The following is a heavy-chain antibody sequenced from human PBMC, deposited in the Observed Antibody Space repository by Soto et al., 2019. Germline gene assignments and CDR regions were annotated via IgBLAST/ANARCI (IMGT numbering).Heavy chain of an antibody. CDR1: GFTFGYYA. CDR2: IRSKAYGGAT. CDR3: XSWGYYYGSGSYWPLDY. J-gene: IGHJ4*02. V-gene: IGHV3-49*03. D-gene: IGHD3-10*01. Sequence: GGSLRLSCTASGFTFGYYAMSWFRQAPGKGLEWVGFIRSKAYGGATEYAASVKGRFTISRDDSKSIAYLQMNSLKTEDTAVYYCXSWGYYYGSGSYWPLDYWGQGTLVTVSS.